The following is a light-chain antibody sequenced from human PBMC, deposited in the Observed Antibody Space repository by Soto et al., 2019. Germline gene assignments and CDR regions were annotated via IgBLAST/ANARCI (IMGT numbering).Light chain of an antibody. J-gene: IGLJ2*01. CDR2: EVS. CDR1: TSDVGGYVY. V-gene: IGLV2-14*01. Sequence: QSALTQPASVSGSPGQSITISCTGTTSDVGGYVYVSWYRQHPGKAPKLMIFEVSHRPSGVSNRFSASKSGNTASLTISGLQAEDEADYYCSSYSSSRTVVFGGGTKLTVL. CDR3: SSYSSSRTVV.